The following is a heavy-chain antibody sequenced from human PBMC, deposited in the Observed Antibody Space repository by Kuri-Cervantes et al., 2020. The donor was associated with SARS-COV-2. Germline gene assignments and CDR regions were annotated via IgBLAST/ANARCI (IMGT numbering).Heavy chain of an antibody. V-gene: IGHV4-61*02. CDR2: IYTSGST. Sequence: LSPTFPLPGGSTSSGSYSWSWIRQPAGKGLARIGRIYTSGSTNYNPSLKSRVTISVDTSKNQFSLKLSSVTAADTAVYYCARDRRGSSWYEDYWGQGTLVTVSS. D-gene: IGHD6-13*01. J-gene: IGHJ4*02. CDR3: ARDRRGSSWYEDY. CDR1: GGSTSSGSYS.